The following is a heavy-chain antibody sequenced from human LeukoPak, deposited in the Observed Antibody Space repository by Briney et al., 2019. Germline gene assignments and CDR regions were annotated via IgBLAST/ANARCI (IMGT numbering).Heavy chain of an antibody. CDR2: INPNSGGT. D-gene: IGHD3-3*01. CDR3: ARDPEGDFWSGYLDY. J-gene: IGHJ4*02. V-gene: IGHV1-2*02. CDR1: GYTFTGYY. Sequence: ASVKVSCKASGYTFTGYYMHWVRQAPGQGLEWMGWINPNSGGTNYAQKFQGRVTMTRDTSISTAYMELSRLRSDDTAVYYCARDPEGDFWSGYLDYWGQGTLVTVSS.